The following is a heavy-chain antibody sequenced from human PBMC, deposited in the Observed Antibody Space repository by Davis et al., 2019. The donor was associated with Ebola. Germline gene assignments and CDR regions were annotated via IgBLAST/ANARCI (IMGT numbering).Heavy chain of an antibody. V-gene: IGHV4-39*07. D-gene: IGHD5-18*01. Sequence: MPSETLSLTCTVSGGSISSSSYYWGWIRQPPGKGLEWIGSIYYSGSTYYNPSLKSRVTISVDTSKNQFSLKLSSVTAADTAVSYCASISRFHTAMVMGYFDYWGQGTLVTVSS. J-gene: IGHJ4*02. CDR2: IYYSGST. CDR1: GGSISSSSYY. CDR3: ASISRFHTAMVMGYFDY.